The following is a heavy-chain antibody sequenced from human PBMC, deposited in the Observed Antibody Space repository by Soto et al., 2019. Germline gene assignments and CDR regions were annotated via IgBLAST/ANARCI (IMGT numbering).Heavy chain of an antibody. J-gene: IGHJ5*02. CDR2: IDWDGDE. CDR1: GFSLSASRMR. V-gene: IGHV2-70*04. Sequence: PTLVNPTQTLTLTCTFSGFSLSASRMRVSWIRQPPGKAPEWLARIDWDGDEYYSPSLRTRLTISKDTSKNQVLLKMTNVDRDDTATYFCARMGVGFNCIDPSGQGTLVTGSS. D-gene: IGHD1-26*01. CDR3: ARMGVGFNCIDP.